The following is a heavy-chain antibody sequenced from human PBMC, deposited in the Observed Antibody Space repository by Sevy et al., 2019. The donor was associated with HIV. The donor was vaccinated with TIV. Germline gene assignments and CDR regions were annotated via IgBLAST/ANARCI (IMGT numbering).Heavy chain of an antibody. D-gene: IGHD3-3*01. CDR2: ISNSGNTI. Sequence: GGSLRLSCAASGFTFSDYYMSWIRQAPGKGLDWVSYISNSGNTIKYADSVKGRFTISRDNSKNTVYLQMNSLTAEDTALYYCAKDVPDQSWYDDFWSGSPCFDYWGRGILVTVSS. CDR1: GFTFSDYY. V-gene: IGHV3-11*01. CDR3: AKDVPDQSWYDDFWSGSPCFDY. J-gene: IGHJ4*01.